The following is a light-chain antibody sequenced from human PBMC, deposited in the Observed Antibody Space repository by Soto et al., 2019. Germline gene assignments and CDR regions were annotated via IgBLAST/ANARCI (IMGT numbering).Light chain of an antibody. V-gene: IGLV2-14*01. CDR1: SSDVGGYNY. CDR3: SSYTISNTLV. J-gene: IGLJ1*01. CDR2: DVS. Sequence: QSALTQPASVSRSPGQSITISCTGTSSDVGGYNYVSWYQQYPGKAPKLMIYDVSNRPSGVSNRFSGSKSGNTASLTISGLQAEDEADYYCSSYTISNTLVFGSGTKLTVL.